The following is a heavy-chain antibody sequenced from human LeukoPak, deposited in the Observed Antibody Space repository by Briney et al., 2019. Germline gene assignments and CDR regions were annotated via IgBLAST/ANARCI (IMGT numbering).Heavy chain of an antibody. D-gene: IGHD3-22*01. Sequence: GESLKISCKGSGYSFTSYWIGWVRQMPGKGLEWMGIIYPGDSDTRYSPSFQGQVTISADKSISTAYLRWSSLKAPDTAMYYCARNGANYDSSGYYGAFDIWGQGTMVTVSS. CDR1: GYSFTSYW. V-gene: IGHV5-51*01. CDR2: IYPGDSDT. J-gene: IGHJ3*02. CDR3: ARNGANYDSSGYYGAFDI.